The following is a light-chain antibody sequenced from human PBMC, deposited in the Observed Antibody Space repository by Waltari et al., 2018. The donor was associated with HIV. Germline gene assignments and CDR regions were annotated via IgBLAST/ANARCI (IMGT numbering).Light chain of an antibody. Sequence: QSVLTQPPSVSGAPGQRVTIPSTGSSSNIGAGDAAHWYQQLPGTAPKLLIYGNSNRPSGVPDRFSGSKSGTSASLAITGLQAEDEADYYCQSYDSSLSGSWVFGGGTKLTVL. CDR1: SSNIGAGDA. V-gene: IGLV1-40*01. J-gene: IGLJ3*02. CDR2: GNS. CDR3: QSYDSSLSGSWV.